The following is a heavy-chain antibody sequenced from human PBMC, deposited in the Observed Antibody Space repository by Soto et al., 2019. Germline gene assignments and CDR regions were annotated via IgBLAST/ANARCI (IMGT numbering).Heavy chain of an antibody. CDR3: ARVHVMVVAGSTFDY. Sequence: PSETLSLTCAVSGYSISSGYYWGWIRQPPGKGLEWIGSICHSGSTYYNPSLKSRVTISVDTSKNQFSLKLSSVTAADTAVYYCARVHVMVVAGSTFDYWGHGTLVTVSS. J-gene: IGHJ4*01. D-gene: IGHD6-19*01. V-gene: IGHV4-38-2*01. CDR1: GYSISSGYY. CDR2: ICHSGST.